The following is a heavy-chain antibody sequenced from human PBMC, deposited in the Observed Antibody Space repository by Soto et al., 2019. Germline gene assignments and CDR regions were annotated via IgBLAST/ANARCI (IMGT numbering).Heavy chain of an antibody. V-gene: IGHV4-4*02. CDR1: SGSISSSNR. Sequence: QVQLQESGPGLVKPSGTLSLTCAVSSGSISSSNRWSWVRQPPGKGLEWIGEIYHSGSTNYNPSLKSRVTISVDKSKNQFSLKLSSVTAADTAVYYCARLGVLNYYGSGSYDYWGQGTLVTVSS. D-gene: IGHD3-10*01. J-gene: IGHJ4*02. CDR2: IYHSGST. CDR3: ARLGVLNYYGSGSYDY.